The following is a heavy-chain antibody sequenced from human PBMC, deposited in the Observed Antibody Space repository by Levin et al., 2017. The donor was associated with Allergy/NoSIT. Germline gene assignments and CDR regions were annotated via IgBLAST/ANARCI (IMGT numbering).Heavy chain of an antibody. D-gene: IGHD6-13*01. CDR2: ISSTSNYI. J-gene: IGHJ4*02. CDR1: GFTFSSYA. CDR3: AREAGATAGTWGY. Sequence: PGGSLRLSCAASGFTFSSYAMNWVRQAPGKGLEWVSSISSTSNYIYYADSMKGRFTISRDNAKNSLYLQMNSLRAEDTAMYYCAREAGATAGTWGYWGQGTLVTVSS. V-gene: IGHV3-21*01.